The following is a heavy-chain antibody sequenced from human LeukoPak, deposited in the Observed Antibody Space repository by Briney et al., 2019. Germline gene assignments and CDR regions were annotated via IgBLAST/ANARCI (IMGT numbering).Heavy chain of an antibody. Sequence: PSETLSLTCTVSGGSISSYYWSWIRQPPGKGLEWIGYIYYSGSTNYNPSLKSRVTISVDTSKNQFSLKLSSVTAADTAVYYCASYDSSGYSIMSHWGQGTLVTVSS. CDR3: ASYDSSGYSIMSH. CDR1: GGSISSYY. J-gene: IGHJ1*01. D-gene: IGHD3-22*01. V-gene: IGHV4-59*08. CDR2: IYYSGST.